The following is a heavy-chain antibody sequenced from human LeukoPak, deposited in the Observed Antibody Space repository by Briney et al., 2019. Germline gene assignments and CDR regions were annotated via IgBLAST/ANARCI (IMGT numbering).Heavy chain of an antibody. Sequence: GGSLILSCAASGFTFSTYSMNWVRQAPGKGLEWVSYIISSSSSIYYADSVKGRFTISRNNAKNSLYLQMNSLRDEDTAVYYCARQTTRFNDAFDIWGQGTMVTVSS. CDR2: IISSSSSI. D-gene: IGHD3-3*01. J-gene: IGHJ3*02. CDR3: ARQTTRFNDAFDI. V-gene: IGHV3-48*02. CDR1: GFTFSTYS.